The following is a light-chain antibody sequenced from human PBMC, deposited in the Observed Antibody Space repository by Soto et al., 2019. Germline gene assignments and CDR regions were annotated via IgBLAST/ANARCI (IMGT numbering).Light chain of an antibody. Sequence: EVVLTQSPATLSLSPGERATLSCRASQSISTYLAWYQQKPGQTPRLLIYDASNRATGIPARFSGSGSGTDFTLTISSLEPEDFAVYYCQQYEAVVTFGQGTKVEI. CDR3: QQYEAVVT. CDR1: QSISTY. V-gene: IGKV3-11*01. CDR2: DAS. J-gene: IGKJ1*01.